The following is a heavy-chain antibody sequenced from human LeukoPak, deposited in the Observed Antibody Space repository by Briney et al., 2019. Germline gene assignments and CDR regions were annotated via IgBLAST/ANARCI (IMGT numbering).Heavy chain of an antibody. CDR3: ARRHYGSGSYYFDY. Sequence: PSETLSLTCAVYGGSFSGYYWTWIRQPPGKGLEWIGEINHSGSTNYNPSLKSRVTISVDTSRNQFSLKLSSVTAADTAVYYCARRHYGSGSYYFDYWGQGTLVTVSS. D-gene: IGHD3-10*01. CDR1: GGSFSGYY. CDR2: INHSGST. V-gene: IGHV4-34*01. J-gene: IGHJ4*02.